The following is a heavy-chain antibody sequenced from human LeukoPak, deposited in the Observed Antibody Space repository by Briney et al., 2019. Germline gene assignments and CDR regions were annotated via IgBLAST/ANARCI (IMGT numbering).Heavy chain of an antibody. V-gene: IGHV1-69*04. D-gene: IGHD3-22*01. CDR1: GGTFSSYA. Sequence: SVKVSCKASGGTFSSYAISWVRQAPGQGLEWMGRIIPILGIANYAQKFQGRVTITTDESTSTAYMELSSLRSEDTAVYYCARDYYDSSGTLKANWFDPWGQGTLVTVSS. CDR2: IIPILGIA. J-gene: IGHJ5*02. CDR3: ARDYYDSSGTLKANWFDP.